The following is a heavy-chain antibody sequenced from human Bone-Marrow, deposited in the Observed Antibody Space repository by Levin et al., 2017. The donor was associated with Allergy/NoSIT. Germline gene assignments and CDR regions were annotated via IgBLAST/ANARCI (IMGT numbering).Heavy chain of an antibody. CDR1: GFIFGDYA. CDR2: IRNKAYGGTR. V-gene: IGHV3-49*03. CDR3: TRTRPEWELPDY. Sequence: GESLKISCTASGFIFGDYAMSWFRQVPGKGLEWVGFIRNKAYGGTRDYAASVKDRFIISRDDSKSIAYLQMNSLKPEDTAVYFCTRTRPEWELPDYWGQGTLVTVSS. D-gene: IGHD1-26*01. J-gene: IGHJ4*02.